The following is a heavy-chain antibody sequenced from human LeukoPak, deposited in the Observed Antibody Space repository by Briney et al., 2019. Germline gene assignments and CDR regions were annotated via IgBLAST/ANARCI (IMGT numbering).Heavy chain of an antibody. Sequence: PSETLSLTRAVYRGSFSGYFWSWIRQPPGKGLEWIGEINHSGSTNYNPSLKSRVTISADTSTNHFSLTLSSVTAADTAVYYCARVGSGSASHTFDHWGQGTLVTVSS. CDR1: RGSFSGYF. V-gene: IGHV4-34*01. CDR2: INHSGST. J-gene: IGHJ4*02. D-gene: IGHD1-14*01. CDR3: ARVGSGSASHTFDH.